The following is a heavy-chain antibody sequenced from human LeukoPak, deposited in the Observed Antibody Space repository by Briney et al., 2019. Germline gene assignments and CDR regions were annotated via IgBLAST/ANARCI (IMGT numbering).Heavy chain of an antibody. CDR1: GGSISSYY. Sequence: SETLSLTCTVSGGSISSYYWSWIRQPPGKGLEWIGYIYYSGSTNYNPSLKSRVTISVDTSKNQFSLKLSSVTAADTAVYYCAGIAAARFDYWGQGTLVTVSS. CDR2: IYYSGST. CDR3: AGIAAARFDY. V-gene: IGHV4-59*01. D-gene: IGHD6-13*01. J-gene: IGHJ4*02.